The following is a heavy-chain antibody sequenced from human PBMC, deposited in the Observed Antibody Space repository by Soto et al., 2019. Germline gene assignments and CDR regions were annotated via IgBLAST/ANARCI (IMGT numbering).Heavy chain of an antibody. D-gene: IGHD2-21*02. CDR1: GFTFDDYA. CDR3: AKGVATAVPALDY. V-gene: IGHV3-9*01. J-gene: IGHJ4*02. CDR2: ISWNSGSI. Sequence: GGSLRLSCAASGFTFDDYAMHWVRQAPGKGLEWVSGISWNSGSIGYADSVKGRFAISRDSAKKSVYLQMNSLRPDDTAFYYCAKGVATAVPALDYWGQGTLVTVSS.